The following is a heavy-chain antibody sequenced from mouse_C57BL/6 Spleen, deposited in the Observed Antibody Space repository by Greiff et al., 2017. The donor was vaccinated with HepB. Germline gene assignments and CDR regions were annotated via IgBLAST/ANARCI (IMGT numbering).Heavy chain of an antibody. CDR3: ARRDGYYGAMDY. V-gene: IGHV1-82*01. CDR1: GYAFSSSW. D-gene: IGHD2-3*01. CDR2: IYPGDGDT. Sequence: QVQLQQSGPELVKPGASVKISCKASGYAFSSSWMNWVKQRPGKGLEWIGRIYPGDGDTNYNGKFKGKATLTADKSSSTAYMQLSSLTSEDSAVYFCARRDGYYGAMDYWGQGTSVTVSS. J-gene: IGHJ4*01.